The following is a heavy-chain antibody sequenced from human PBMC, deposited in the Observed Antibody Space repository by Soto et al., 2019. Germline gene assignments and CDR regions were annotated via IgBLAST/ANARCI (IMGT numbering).Heavy chain of an antibody. J-gene: IGHJ5*02. CDR2: ISYGGSNK. D-gene: IGHD2-2*01. V-gene: IGHV3-30*18. Sequence: QVQLVESGGGVVQPGRSLRLSCAASGFTFSSYGMHWVRQAPGKGLEWVAVISYGGSNKYYADSVKGRFTISRDNSKNTRYLQMNNLRAEDTAVYYCAKDNCISTSCYRLYNWFDPWGQGTLVTVSS. CDR3: AKDNCISTSCYRLYNWFDP. CDR1: GFTFSSYG.